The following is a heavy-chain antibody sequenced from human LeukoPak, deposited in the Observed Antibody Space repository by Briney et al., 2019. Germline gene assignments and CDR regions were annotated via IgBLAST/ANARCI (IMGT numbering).Heavy chain of an antibody. V-gene: IGHV4-39*07. CDR2: INHSGST. CDR3: ARRPPRLFGSTSLDY. D-gene: IGHD2-2*01. CDR1: GGSISSGGYY. Sequence: SETLSLTCTVSGGSISSGGYYWSWIRQPPGKGLEWIGEINHSGSTNYNPSLKSRVTISVDTSKNQFSLKLSSVTAADTAVYYCARRPPRLFGSTSLDYWGQGTLVTVSS. J-gene: IGHJ4*02.